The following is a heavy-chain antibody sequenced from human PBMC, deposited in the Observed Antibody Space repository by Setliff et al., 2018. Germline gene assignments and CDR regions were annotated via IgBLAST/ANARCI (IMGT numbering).Heavy chain of an antibody. CDR3: VRAPPTVVIPPGRAFFDP. V-gene: IGHV1-18*01. D-gene: IGHD2-2*01. CDR2: ISAYNGNI. CDR1: GYTFTSYG. Sequence: SVKVSCKASGYTFTSYGVSWVRQAPGQGLEWMGWISAYNGNINYAQKFQGRVTMTTDTYTSTANMELRSLRSDDTAVYYCVRAPPTVVIPPGRAFFDPWGQGTLVTVSS. J-gene: IGHJ5*02.